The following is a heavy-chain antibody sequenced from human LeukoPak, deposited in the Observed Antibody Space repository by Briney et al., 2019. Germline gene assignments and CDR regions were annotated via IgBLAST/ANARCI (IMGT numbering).Heavy chain of an antibody. J-gene: IGHJ4*02. CDR1: SYSISSGYY. V-gene: IGHV4-38-2*01. CDR2: IYHSGTT. D-gene: IGHD5-24*01. Sequence: PSVTLSLTCAVSSYSISSGYYWGWIRQPPGKGLEWIGSIYHSGTTYYSPSLKSRVTISVDTSKNQFSLKLSSVTAADTAVYYCARHLPLQYYFDYWGQGTLVTVSS. CDR3: ARHLPLQYYFDY.